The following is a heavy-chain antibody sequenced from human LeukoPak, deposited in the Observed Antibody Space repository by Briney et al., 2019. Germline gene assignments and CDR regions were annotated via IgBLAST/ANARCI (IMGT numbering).Heavy chain of an antibody. D-gene: IGHD3/OR15-3a*01. J-gene: IGHJ4*02. V-gene: IGHV5-51*01. CDR2: IYPGDSDA. CDR1: GYSFPNYW. Sequence: GESLKISCKGSGYSFPNYWIGWVRQMPGKGVECMGIIYPGDSDARYSPSFQGQVTISADKSITTAYLQWSSLKASDTAMYYCAVGTGYYFDLWGQGTLVTVSS. CDR3: AVGTGYYFDL.